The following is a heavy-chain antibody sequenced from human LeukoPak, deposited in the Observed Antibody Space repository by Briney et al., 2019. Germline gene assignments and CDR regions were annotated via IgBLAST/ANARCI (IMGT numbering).Heavy chain of an antibody. D-gene: IGHD5-12*01. Sequence: ASVNVSCKCSVYTFTGYYMHWVRQARGQGLEWMGWINPNSGGTNYAQKFQGRVTMTRDTSISTAYMELSRLRSDDTAVYYCARGDIVATFDYWGQGTLVTVSS. CDR2: INPNSGGT. J-gene: IGHJ4*02. CDR3: ARGDIVATFDY. V-gene: IGHV1-2*02. CDR1: VYTFTGYY.